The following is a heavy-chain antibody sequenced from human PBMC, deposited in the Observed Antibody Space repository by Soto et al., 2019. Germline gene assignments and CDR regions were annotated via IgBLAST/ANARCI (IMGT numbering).Heavy chain of an antibody. Sequence: QVQMVESGGDVVQPGRSLRLSCAASGFTFSSYGMHWFRQAPGKGLEWVALIWYDGTSKYYADSVKGRFTISRDNSKNTLYLQINSLRAEDTAMYYCVRDWSYRRFDYWVQVTLVTISS. V-gene: IGHV3-33*01. D-gene: IGHD1-26*01. CDR2: IWYDGTSK. J-gene: IGHJ4*02. CDR1: GFTFSSYG. CDR3: VRDWSYRRFDY.